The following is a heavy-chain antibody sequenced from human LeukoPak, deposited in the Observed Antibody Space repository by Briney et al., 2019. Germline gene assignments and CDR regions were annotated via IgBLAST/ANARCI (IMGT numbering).Heavy chain of an antibody. V-gene: IGHV3-30-3*02. CDR3: AKAGGGMATMRTLGAFDV. J-gene: IGHJ3*01. Sequence: GGSLRLSCAVSGFTFSGHAMHRVRQAPGKGLEWVAIISYDGRNTYYADSVKGRFTISRDNFKNTLYLQMNSLRAEDTAVYYCAKAGGGMATMRTLGAFDVWGQGTMVTVSS. D-gene: IGHD5-24*01. CDR1: GFTFSGHA. CDR2: ISYDGRNT.